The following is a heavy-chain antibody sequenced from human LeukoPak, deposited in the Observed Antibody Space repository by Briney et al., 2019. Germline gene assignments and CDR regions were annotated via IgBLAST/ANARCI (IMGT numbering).Heavy chain of an antibody. CDR1: GYTFTSYY. V-gene: IGHV1-46*01. Sequence: ASVKVSCKASGYTFTSYYMHWVRQAPGQGLEWMGIINPSGGSTSYAQKFQGRVTMTRDMSTSTVYMELSSLRSEDMAVYYCARGATFRSYGSGTYYTSLPFDPWGQGTLVTVSS. J-gene: IGHJ5*02. CDR3: ARGATFRSYGSGTYYTSLPFDP. D-gene: IGHD3-10*01. CDR2: INPSGGST.